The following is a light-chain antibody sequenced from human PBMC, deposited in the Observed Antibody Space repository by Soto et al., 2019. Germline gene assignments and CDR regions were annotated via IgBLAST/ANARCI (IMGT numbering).Light chain of an antibody. CDR2: GAS. CDR3: QQYNIWPRT. V-gene: IGKV3-15*01. Sequence: EMVMTQSPATLSVSPGERATLSCRASQSVRTDLAWYQQKPGQAPRLLIYGASTRATGIPARFSGGGSGTEFTLTINSLQSEDFATYYCQQYNIWPRTFGRGTKVEIK. J-gene: IGKJ4*02. CDR1: QSVRTD.